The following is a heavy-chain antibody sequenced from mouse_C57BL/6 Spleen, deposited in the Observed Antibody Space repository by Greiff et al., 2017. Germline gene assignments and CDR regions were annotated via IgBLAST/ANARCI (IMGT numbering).Heavy chain of an antibody. CDR3: ARKTAQSRGFAY. CDR1: GYTFTTYP. V-gene: IGHV1-47*01. D-gene: IGHD3-2*02. Sequence: VQLEESGAELVKPGASVKMSCKASGYTFTTYPIEWMKQNHGKSLEWIGNFHPYNDDTKYNEKFKGKATLTVEKSSSTVYLELSRLTSDDSAVYYCARKTAQSRGFAYWGQGTLVTVSA. CDR2: FHPYNDDT. J-gene: IGHJ3*01.